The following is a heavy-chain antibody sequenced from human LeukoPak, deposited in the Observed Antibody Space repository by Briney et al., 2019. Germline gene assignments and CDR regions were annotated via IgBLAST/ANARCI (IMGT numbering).Heavy chain of an antibody. Sequence: GGSLRLSCAASGFTFSSYAMSWVRQAPGKGLEWVSTISGGGGTTYYADSVKGRFTISRDNSKNTLYLQMNSLRAEDTAVYYCAKPRGLAIVGAHFDYWGQGTLVTVSS. V-gene: IGHV3-23*01. CDR3: AKPRGLAIVGAHFDY. CDR1: GFTFSSYA. CDR2: ISGGGGTT. J-gene: IGHJ4*02. D-gene: IGHD1-26*01.